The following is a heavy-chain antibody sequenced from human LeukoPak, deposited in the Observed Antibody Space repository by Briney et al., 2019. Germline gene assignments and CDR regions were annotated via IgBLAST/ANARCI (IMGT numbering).Heavy chain of an antibody. CDR3: TRGSSGRRDN. CDR2: MNPNSGNT. J-gene: IGHJ4*02. V-gene: IGHV1-8*01. Sequence: ASVKVSCKASGYTFTSCDINWGRQATGQGLEWMGWMNPNSGNTGYGQSFQGRITMTRDISIGTAYMELSNLTSEDTAIYYCTRGSSGRRDNWSKGTLVTVSA. D-gene: IGHD6-19*01. CDR1: GYTFTSCD.